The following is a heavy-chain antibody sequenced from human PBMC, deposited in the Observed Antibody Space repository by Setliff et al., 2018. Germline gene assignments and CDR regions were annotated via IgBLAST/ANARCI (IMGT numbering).Heavy chain of an antibody. CDR1: GFTFSAYA. CDR3: VRWVDGKADY. CDR2: ISNDGRRT. Sequence: GGSLRLSCGASGFTFSAYALHWVRQAPVRGLEYVSAISNDGRRTYYTDSVKGRFTISRDNSKNTLYLQMGSLRPEDMAVYYCVRWVDGKADYWGQGTLVTVSS. J-gene: IGHJ4*02. V-gene: IGHV3-64*02.